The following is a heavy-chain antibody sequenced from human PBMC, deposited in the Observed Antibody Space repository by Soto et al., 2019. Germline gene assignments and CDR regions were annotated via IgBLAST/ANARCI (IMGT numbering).Heavy chain of an antibody. J-gene: IGHJ6*02. CDR1: GFTFSSYS. CDR2: ISSSSSTI. V-gene: IGHV3-48*04. Sequence: GGSLRLSCAASGFTFSSYSMNWVRQAPGKGLEWVSYISSSSSTIYYADSVKGRFTISRDNAKNSLYLQMNSLRAEDTAVYYCARDRPLYYYGSGTPQEMDVWGQGTTVTVSS. D-gene: IGHD3-10*01. CDR3: ARDRPLYYYGSGTPQEMDV.